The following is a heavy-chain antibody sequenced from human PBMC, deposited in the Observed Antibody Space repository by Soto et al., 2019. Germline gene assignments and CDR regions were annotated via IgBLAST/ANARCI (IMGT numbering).Heavy chain of an antibody. Sequence: GGSLRLPCAASGFTFSGSAMHWVRQASGKGLEWVGRIRSKANSYATAYAASVKGRFTISRDDSKNTAYLQMNSLKTEDTAVYYCTGFDFWSGYHLSHYGMDVWGQGTTVTVSS. V-gene: IGHV3-73*01. CDR1: GFTFSGSA. D-gene: IGHD3-3*01. J-gene: IGHJ6*02. CDR3: TGFDFWSGYHLSHYGMDV. CDR2: IRSKANSYAT.